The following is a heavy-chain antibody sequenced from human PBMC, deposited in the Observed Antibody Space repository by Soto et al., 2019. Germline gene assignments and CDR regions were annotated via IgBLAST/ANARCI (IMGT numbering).Heavy chain of an antibody. V-gene: IGHV1-69*02. CDR3: ARAHLRAYYDFWSGYPGY. D-gene: IGHD3-3*01. CDR2: IIPILGIA. J-gene: IGHJ4*02. CDR1: GGTFSSYT. Sequence: SVKVSCKASGGTFSSYTISWVRQAPGQGLEWMGRIIPILGIANFAQKFQGRVTITADESTSTAYMELSSLRSEDTALFYCARAHLRAYYDFWSGYPGYWGQGTLVTVSS.